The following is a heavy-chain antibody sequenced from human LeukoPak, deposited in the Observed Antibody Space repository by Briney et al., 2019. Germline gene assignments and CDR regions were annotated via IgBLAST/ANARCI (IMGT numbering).Heavy chain of an antibody. J-gene: IGHJ4*02. V-gene: IGHV4-61*09. D-gene: IGHD1-1*01. CDR1: GGSISSGFYD. CDR3: TAERAGTIVDY. Sequence: SETLSLTCTVSGGSISSGFYDWYWIRQPAGKGLEWIGHIYTSKSMNYNPSLKSRATVSVDTSKNQFSLKLISVTAADTAVYYCTAERAGTIVDYWGQGTLVTVSS. CDR2: IYTSKSM.